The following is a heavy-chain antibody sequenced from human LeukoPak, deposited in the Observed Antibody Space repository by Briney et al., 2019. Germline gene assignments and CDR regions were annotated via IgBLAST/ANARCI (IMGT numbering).Heavy chain of an antibody. V-gene: IGHV3-23*01. CDR2: ISNSGGST. D-gene: IGHD2-15*01. CDR3: AKDSLKGIVVVVPATDY. J-gene: IGHJ4*02. Sequence: PGGSLRLSCAASGFTFSSYAMSWVRQAPGKGLEWVSAISNSGGSTYYADSVKGRFSISRDNSKNTLYLQMNSLRAEDTAVYYCAKDSLKGIVVVVPATDYWGQGTLVTVSS. CDR1: GFTFSSYA.